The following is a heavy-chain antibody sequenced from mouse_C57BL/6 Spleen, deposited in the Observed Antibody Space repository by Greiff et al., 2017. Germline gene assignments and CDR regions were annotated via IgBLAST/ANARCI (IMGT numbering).Heavy chain of an antibody. CDR1: GFTFSDYG. Sequence: EVQGVESGGGLVKPGGSLKLSCAASGFTFSDYGMHWVRQAPEKGLEWVAYISSGSSTIYYADTVKGRFTISRDNAKNTLFLQMTILRSEDTAMYYCACRILRYGCFDFWGTGTTVTVSS. CDR3: ACRILRYGCFDF. D-gene: IGHD2-10*01. CDR2: ISSGSSTI. J-gene: IGHJ1*03. V-gene: IGHV5-17*01.